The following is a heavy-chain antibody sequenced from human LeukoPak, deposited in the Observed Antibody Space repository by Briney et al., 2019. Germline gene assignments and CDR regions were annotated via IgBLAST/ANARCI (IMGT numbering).Heavy chain of an antibody. D-gene: IGHD6-19*01. V-gene: IGHV4-39*01. Sequence: PSETLSLTCTVSGGSISSSSYYWGWIRQPPGKGLEWIGSIYYSGSTYYNPSLKSRVTISVDTSKNQFSLKLSSVTAADTAVYYCAGTSGSGWLYWFDPWGQGTLVTVSS. CDR2: IYYSGST. CDR1: GGSISSSSYY. J-gene: IGHJ5*02. CDR3: AGTSGSGWLYWFDP.